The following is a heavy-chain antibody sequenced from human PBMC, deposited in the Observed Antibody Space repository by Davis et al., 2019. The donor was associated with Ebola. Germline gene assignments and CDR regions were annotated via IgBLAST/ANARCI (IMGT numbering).Heavy chain of an antibody. CDR1: GFTFSSYV. CDR2: ISGSGGTT. V-gene: IGHV3-23*01. CDR3: AKSGLSFGVVKYHYGMDV. Sequence: GESLKISCAASGFTFSSYVMTWVRQAPGKGLEWVSTISGSGGTTYYTDSVKGRFTISRDNSKNTLDLQMNSLSAEDTAVYYCAKSGLSFGVVKYHYGMDVWGKGTTVTVSS. D-gene: IGHD3-3*01. J-gene: IGHJ6*04.